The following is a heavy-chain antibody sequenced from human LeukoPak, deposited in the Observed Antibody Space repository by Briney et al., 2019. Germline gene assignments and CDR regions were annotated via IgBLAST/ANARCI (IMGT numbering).Heavy chain of an antibody. CDR1: GYSFTSFG. CDR3: ARDPGYCRTTTCPNWFDP. Sequence: ASVKVSRKASGYSFTSFGFTWVRQAPGQGLEWMGWISVYNDNAKYSQNFQGRVTLTTDVYTSTASMELRSLRVDDTAVYYCARDPGYCRTTTCPNWFDPCGQGTLVTVSS. CDR2: ISVYNDNA. J-gene: IGHJ5*02. V-gene: IGHV1-18*01. D-gene: IGHD2-2*03.